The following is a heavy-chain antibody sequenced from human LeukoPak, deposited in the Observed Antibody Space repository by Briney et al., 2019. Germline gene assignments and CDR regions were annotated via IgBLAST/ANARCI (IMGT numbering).Heavy chain of an antibody. J-gene: IGHJ4*02. CDR1: EFTFSDYY. V-gene: IGHV3-11*06. Sequence: GGSLRLSCAASEFTFSDYYMSWIRQAPGKGLEWVSSISSSSSYIYYADSVKGRFTISRDNAKNSLYLQMNSLRAEDTAVYYCAREASGGPDYWGQGTLVTVSS. CDR2: ISSSSSYI. CDR3: AREASGGPDY. D-gene: IGHD3-3*01.